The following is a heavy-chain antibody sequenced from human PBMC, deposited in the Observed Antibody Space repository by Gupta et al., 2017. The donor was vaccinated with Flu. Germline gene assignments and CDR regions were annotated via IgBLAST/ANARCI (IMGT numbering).Heavy chain of an antibody. D-gene: IGHD1-14*01. V-gene: IGHV3-11*01. Sequence: DSVEGRFTVSRDNTRNSLYLQMDNLRAEDTAIYYCTKDGGATTKHDFWGQGTLVTVSS. J-gene: IGHJ4*02. CDR3: TKDGGATTKHDF.